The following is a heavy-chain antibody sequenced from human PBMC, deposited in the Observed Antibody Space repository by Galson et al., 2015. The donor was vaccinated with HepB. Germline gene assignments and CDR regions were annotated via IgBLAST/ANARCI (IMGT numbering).Heavy chain of an antibody. CDR1: GGSISSYY. Sequence: QVQLQESGPGLVKPSETLSLTCTVSGGSISSYYWSWIRQPPGKGLEWIGYIYYSGSTNYNPSLKSRVTISVDTSKNQFSLKLSSVTAADTAVYYCARFYSSSWSVEIFDYWGQGTLVTVSS. J-gene: IGHJ4*02. CDR2: IYYSGST. D-gene: IGHD6-13*01. CDR3: ARFYSSSWSVEIFDY. V-gene: IGHV4-59*08.